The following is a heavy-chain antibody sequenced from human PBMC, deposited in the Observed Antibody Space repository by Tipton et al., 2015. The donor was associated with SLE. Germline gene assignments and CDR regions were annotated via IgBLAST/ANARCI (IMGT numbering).Heavy chain of an antibody. V-gene: IGHV3-9*01. CDR3: ARQYLPGSGPSFDS. J-gene: IGHJ4*02. Sequence: SLRLSCAASGFTFDDYAMHWVRQAPGKGLEWVSGISWNSGNIDYADSVKGRFTISRDNAKNSLYLQMNSLRAEDTALYYCARQYLPGSGPSFDSWGQGTLVTVSS. CDR2: ISWNSGNI. D-gene: IGHD2/OR15-2a*01. CDR1: GFTFDDYA.